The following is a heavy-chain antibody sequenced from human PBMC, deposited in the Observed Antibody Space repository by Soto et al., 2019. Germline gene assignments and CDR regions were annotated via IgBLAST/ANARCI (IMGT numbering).Heavy chain of an antibody. J-gene: IGHJ4*02. Sequence: QVQLMESGGGVVQPGRSLSLSCAASGFTFSSNAMHWVRQAPGKGLEWLAVISYDGSNKYYVDSVKGRFTISRDNSKNPLYLQMNNLRSEDTAVYYCARDRVVAGIGEFDFWGQGSLVTVFS. CDR2: ISYDGSNK. CDR3: ARDRVVAGIGEFDF. V-gene: IGHV3-30-3*01. D-gene: IGHD6-19*01. CDR1: GFTFSSNA.